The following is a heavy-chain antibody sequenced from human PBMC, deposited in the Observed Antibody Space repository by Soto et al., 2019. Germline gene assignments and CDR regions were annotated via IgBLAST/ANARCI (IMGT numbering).Heavy chain of an antibody. V-gene: IGHV1-58*01. J-gene: IGHJ6*02. CDR3: AAEGTAMYYYYGMDV. D-gene: IGHD5-18*01. CDR1: GFTFTSSA. Sequence: SVKVSCKASGFTFTSSAVQWVRQARGQRLEWIGWIVVGSGNTNYAQKFQERVTITRDMSTSTAYMELSSLRSEDTAVYYCAAEGTAMYYYYGMDVWGQGTTVTVSS. CDR2: IVVGSGNT.